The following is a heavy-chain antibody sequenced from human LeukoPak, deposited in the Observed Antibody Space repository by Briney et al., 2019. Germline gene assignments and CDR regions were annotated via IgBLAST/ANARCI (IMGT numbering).Heavy chain of an antibody. V-gene: IGHV4-59*12. Sequence: PSETLSLTCTVSGGSISSFYWSWIRQPPGKGLEWIGYIYYSGSTNYNPSLKSRVTISVDTSKNQFSLKLSSVTAADTAVYYCARDTDYGQWLWAFDIWGQGTMVTVSS. CDR2: IYYSGST. CDR1: GGSISSFY. D-gene: IGHD3-22*01. J-gene: IGHJ3*02. CDR3: ARDTDYGQWLWAFDI.